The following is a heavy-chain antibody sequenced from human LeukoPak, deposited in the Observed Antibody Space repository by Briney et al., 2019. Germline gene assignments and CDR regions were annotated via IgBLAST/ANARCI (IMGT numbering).Heavy chain of an antibody. J-gene: IGHJ3*02. CDR2: ISGSGGST. D-gene: IGHD5-12*01. CDR1: GFTVSSNY. V-gene: IGHV3-23*01. CDR3: AKDLGYSGYEGGDAFDI. Sequence: GGSLRLSCAASGFTVSSNYMSWVRQAPGKGLEWVSAISGSGGSTYYADSVKGRFTISRDNSKNTLYLQMNSLRAEDTAVYYCAKDLGYSGYEGGDAFDIWGQGTMVTV.